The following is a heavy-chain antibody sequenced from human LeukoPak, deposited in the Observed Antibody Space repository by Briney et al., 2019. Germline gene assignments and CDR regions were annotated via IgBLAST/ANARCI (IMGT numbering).Heavy chain of an antibody. D-gene: IGHD7-27*01. CDR1: GGSISNYY. CDR2: IYYSGST. V-gene: IGHV4-59*06. J-gene: IGHJ5*02. Sequence: TSETLSLTCTVSGGSISNYYWSWIRQHPGKGLEWIGYIYYSGSTYYNPSLKSRVTISVDTSKNQFSLKLSSVTAADTAVYYCARVNWGKYNWFDPWGQGTLVTVSS. CDR3: ARVNWGKYNWFDP.